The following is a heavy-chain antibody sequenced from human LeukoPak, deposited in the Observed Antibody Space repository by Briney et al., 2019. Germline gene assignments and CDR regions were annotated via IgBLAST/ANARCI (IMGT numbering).Heavy chain of an antibody. CDR3: ARGGRAVRQGWFDP. CDR1: GGSFSGYY. V-gene: IGHV4-34*01. D-gene: IGHD6-19*01. CDR2: INHSGST. J-gene: IGHJ5*02. Sequence: PSETLSLTCAVYGGSFSGYYWSWIRQPPGKGLERIGEINHSGSTNYNPSLKSRVTISVDTSKNQFSLKLSSVTAADTAVYYCARGGRAVRQGWFDPWGQGTLVIVSS.